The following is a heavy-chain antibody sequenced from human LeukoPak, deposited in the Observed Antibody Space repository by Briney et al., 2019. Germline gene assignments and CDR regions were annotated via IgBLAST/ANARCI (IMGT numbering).Heavy chain of an antibody. CDR1: GFTFSSYG. Sequence: GGSLRLSCAASGFTFSSYGMHWVRQAPGKGLEWVAVISYDGSNKYYADSVKGRFTISRDNSKNTLYLQMNSLRAEDTAVYYCARLDYYDSQDAFDIWGQGTMVTVSS. CDR3: ARLDYYDSQDAFDI. J-gene: IGHJ3*02. CDR2: ISYDGSNK. V-gene: IGHV3-30*03. D-gene: IGHD3-22*01.